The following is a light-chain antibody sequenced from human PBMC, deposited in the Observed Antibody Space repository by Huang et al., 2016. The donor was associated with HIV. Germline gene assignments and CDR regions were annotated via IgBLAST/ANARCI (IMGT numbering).Light chain of an antibody. J-gene: IGKJ1*01. CDR2: AAS. V-gene: IGKV3-15*01. Sequence: EVLMTQSPDILSVSPGDRATFSCRASQNVGSNLAGYQQGPGQAPRRLLFAASTRATGVPARFSGGGSGTEFTLTISRLQSEDFATYYCQQYNTWPPWAFGQGTTVEI. CDR3: QQYNTWPPWA. CDR1: QNVGSN.